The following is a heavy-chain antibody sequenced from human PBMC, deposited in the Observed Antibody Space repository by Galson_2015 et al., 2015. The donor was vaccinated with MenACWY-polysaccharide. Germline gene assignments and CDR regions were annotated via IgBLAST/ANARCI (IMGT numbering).Heavy chain of an antibody. Sequence: SLRLSCAASGFTFTNYAMNWVRQAPGKGLEWVSSIGGSGTTYYADSVKGRFTISRDNSKNMVYLQMNNLRAEDTAIYYCAKANSGGNSTAGSACWFDPWGHGSLVIVSS. D-gene: IGHD4-23*01. CDR3: AKANSGGNSTAGSACWFDP. CDR2: IGGSGTT. CDR1: GFTFTNYA. V-gene: IGHV3-23*01. J-gene: IGHJ5*02.